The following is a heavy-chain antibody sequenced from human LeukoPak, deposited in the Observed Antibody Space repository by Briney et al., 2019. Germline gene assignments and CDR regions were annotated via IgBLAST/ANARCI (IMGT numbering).Heavy chain of an antibody. CDR3: VLDLFSSFAFDI. CDR1: GFSFNKYC. Sequence: GGSLRLSCAASGFSFNKYCMSWVRQAPGKGLEWVANIKQDGSEKYYVDSVKGRFTTSRDNAKNALHLQMNSLTAEDTAVYYCVLDLFSSFAFDIWGQGTMVTVSS. CDR2: IKQDGSEK. J-gene: IGHJ3*02. D-gene: IGHD2-21*01. V-gene: IGHV3-7*04.